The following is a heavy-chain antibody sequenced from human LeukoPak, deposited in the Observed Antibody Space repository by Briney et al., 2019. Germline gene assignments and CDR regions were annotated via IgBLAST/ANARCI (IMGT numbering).Heavy chain of an antibody. CDR3: ARDAFLAGYSSSWYGY. V-gene: IGHV4-39*07. CDR1: GGSISSSSYY. D-gene: IGHD6-13*01. Sequence: SETLSLTCTVSGGSISSSSYYWGWIRQPPGKGLEWIGSIYYSGSTYYNPSLKSRVTISVDTSKNQFSLKLSSVTAADTAVYYCARDAFLAGYSSSWYGYWGQGTLVTVPS. CDR2: IYYSGST. J-gene: IGHJ4*02.